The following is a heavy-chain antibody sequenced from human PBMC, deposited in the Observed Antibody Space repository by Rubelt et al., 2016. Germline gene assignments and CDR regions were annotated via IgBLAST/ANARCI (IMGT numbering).Heavy chain of an antibody. CDR2: IYYSGST. V-gene: IGHV4-59*12. CDR3: ARGGQYYDFWSGYSSFDY. Sequence: QVQLQESGPGLVKPSETLSLTCTVSGGSISSYYWSWIRQPPGKGLEWIGSIYYSGSTYYNPSLKSRVTISVDTSKNQFSLKLSSVTAADPAVDYCARGGQYYDFWSGYSSFDYWGQGTLVTVSS. J-gene: IGHJ4*02. CDR1: GGSISSYY. D-gene: IGHD3-3*01.